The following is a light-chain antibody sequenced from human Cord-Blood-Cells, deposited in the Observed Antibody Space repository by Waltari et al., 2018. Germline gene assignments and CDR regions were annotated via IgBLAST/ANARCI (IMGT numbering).Light chain of an antibody. CDR2: GAS. V-gene: IGKV3-20*01. CDR3: QQYGSSNPYS. Sequence: EIVLTQSPGTLSLSPGERATLSCRASQSVSSSYLAWYQQKPGQAPRLLIYGASSRATGIPDRFSGSGSVTDFTLTISRLEPEDFAVYYCQQYGSSNPYSFGQGTKLEIK. CDR1: QSVSSSY. J-gene: IGKJ2*03.